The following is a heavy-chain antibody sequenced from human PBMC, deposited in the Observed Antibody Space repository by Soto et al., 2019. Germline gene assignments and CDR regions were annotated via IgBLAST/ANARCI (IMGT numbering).Heavy chain of an antibody. Sequence: PGGSLRLSCAASGFTFSSYTMNWVRQAPGKGLEWVSVIYSGGSTYYADSVKGRFTISRDNSKNTLYLQMNSLRAEDTAVYYCASSGFFTMVRGFLGVFDIWGQGTMVTVSS. CDR3: ASSGFFTMVRGFLGVFDI. J-gene: IGHJ3*02. V-gene: IGHV3-66*01. CDR2: IYSGGST. D-gene: IGHD3-10*01. CDR1: GFTFSSYT.